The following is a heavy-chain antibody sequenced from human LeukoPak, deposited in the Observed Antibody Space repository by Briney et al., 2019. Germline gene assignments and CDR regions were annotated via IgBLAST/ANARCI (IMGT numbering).Heavy chain of an antibody. CDR1: GGSISSGGYY. Sequence: PSQTLSLTCTVSGGSISSGGYYWSWIRQHPGKSLEWIGYIYYSGSTYYNPSLKSRVTISVDASKNQFSLKLSSVTAADTAVYYCARHYVNYYYGMDVWGQGTTVTVSS. CDR3: ARHYVNYYYGMDV. D-gene: IGHD3-10*02. CDR2: IYYSGST. V-gene: IGHV4-31*03. J-gene: IGHJ6*02.